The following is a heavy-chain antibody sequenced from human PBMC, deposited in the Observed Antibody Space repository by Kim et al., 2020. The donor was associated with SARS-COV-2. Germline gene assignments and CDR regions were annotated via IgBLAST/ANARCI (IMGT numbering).Heavy chain of an antibody. CDR2: INAGNGNT. CDR1: GYTFTSYA. Sequence: ASVKVSCKASGYTFTSYAMHWVRQAPGQRLEWMGWINAGNGNTKYSQKFQGRVTITRDTSASTAYMELSSLRSEDTAVYYCAREFVQPPRSGYSYGNGMDVWGQGTTVTVSS. CDR3: AREFVQPPRSGYSYGNGMDV. V-gene: IGHV1-3*01. D-gene: IGHD5-18*01. J-gene: IGHJ6*02.